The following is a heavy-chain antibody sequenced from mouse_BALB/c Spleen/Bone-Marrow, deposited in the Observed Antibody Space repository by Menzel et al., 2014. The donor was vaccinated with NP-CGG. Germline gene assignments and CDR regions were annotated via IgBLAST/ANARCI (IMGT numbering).Heavy chain of an antibody. CDR2: INPYNGGT. D-gene: IGHD2-1*01. V-gene: IGHV1S135*01. CDR1: GYSFTGYT. J-gene: IGHJ3*01. CDR3: ARDYGNPSPFAY. Sequence: VQLKESGPELVKPGASMKISCKASGYSFTGYTMNWVKQSHGKNLEGIGLINPYNGGTSYNQKFKGKATLTVDKSSSTAYMELISLTSEDSAVYYCARDYGNPSPFAYWGQGTLVTVSA.